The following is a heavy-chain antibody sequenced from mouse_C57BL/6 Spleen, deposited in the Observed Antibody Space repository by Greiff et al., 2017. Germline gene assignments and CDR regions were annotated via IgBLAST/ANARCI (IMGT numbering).Heavy chain of an antibody. CDR1: GYTFTSYW. CDR3: ARYYDGDYYAMDY. Sequence: VQLQQPGAELVRPGSSVKLSCKASGYTFTSYWMHWVKQRPIQGLEWIGNIDPSDSETHYNQKFKDKATLTVDKSSSTAYMQLSSLTSEDSAVYYCARYYDGDYYAMDYWGQGTSVTVSS. J-gene: IGHJ4*01. V-gene: IGHV1-52*01. CDR2: IDPSDSET. D-gene: IGHD1-1*01.